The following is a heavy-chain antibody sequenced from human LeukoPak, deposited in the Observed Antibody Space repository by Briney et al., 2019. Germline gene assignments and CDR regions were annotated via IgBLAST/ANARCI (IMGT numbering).Heavy chain of an antibody. CDR3: ARGYYDFWSGYPWYYFDY. Sequence: GASVKVSCKASGYTFTSYGISWVRQAPGQGLEWMGWISAYNGNTNYAQKLQGRVTMTTDTSTSTAYMELRSLRSDDTAVYYCARGYYDFWSGYPWYYFDYWGQGTLVTVSS. J-gene: IGHJ4*02. D-gene: IGHD3-3*01. V-gene: IGHV1-18*01. CDR1: GYTFTSYG. CDR2: ISAYNGNT.